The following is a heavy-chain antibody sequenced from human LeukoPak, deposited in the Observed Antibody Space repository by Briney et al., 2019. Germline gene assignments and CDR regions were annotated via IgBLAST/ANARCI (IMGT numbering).Heavy chain of an antibody. V-gene: IGHV1-8*01. Sequence: ASVKVSCKASGYTFTSYDINWVRQAPGQGLEWMGWMNPNSGNTGYAQKFQGRVTMTRNTSISTAYMELSSLRSEDTAVYYCARESIAVAGDPFDYWGQGTLVTVSS. CDR1: GYTFTSYD. D-gene: IGHD6-19*01. CDR3: ARESIAVAGDPFDY. CDR2: MNPNSGNT. J-gene: IGHJ4*02.